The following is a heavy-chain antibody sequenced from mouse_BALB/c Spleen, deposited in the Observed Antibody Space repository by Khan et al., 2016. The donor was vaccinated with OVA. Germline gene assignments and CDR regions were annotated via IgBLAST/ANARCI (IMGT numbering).Heavy chain of an antibody. D-gene: IGHD2-10*01. J-gene: IGHJ4*01. V-gene: IGHV2-6-1*01. CDR3: ARQPYYHYNIMDY. Sequence: QVQLQQPGPGLAAPSQSLSITCTISGFSLTNYGVHWVRQPPGKGLEWLVVIWSDGTTNYNSALNSRLTITKDNSQSQVFLKMNSLQTDDTAIYFCARQPYYHYNIMDYWGQGTSVTVSS. CDR2: IWSDGTT. CDR1: GFSLTNYG.